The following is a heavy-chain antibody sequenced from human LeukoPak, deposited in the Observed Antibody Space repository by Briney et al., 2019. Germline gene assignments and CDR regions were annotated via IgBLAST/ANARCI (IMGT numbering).Heavy chain of an antibody. CDR1: GGSFSGYY. J-gene: IGHJ4*02. CDR3: ARGLTVTTSDDY. CDR2: INHSGST. Sequence: SETLSLTCAVYGGSFSGYYWSWIRQPPGKGLEWIGEINHSGSTNYNPSLKSRVTISVDTSKNQFSLKLSSVTDADTAVYYCARGLTVTTSDDYWGQGTLVTVSS. D-gene: IGHD4-17*01. V-gene: IGHV4-34*01.